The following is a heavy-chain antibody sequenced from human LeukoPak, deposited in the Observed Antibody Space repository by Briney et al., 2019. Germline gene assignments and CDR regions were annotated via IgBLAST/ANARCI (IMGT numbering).Heavy chain of an antibody. V-gene: IGHV4-59*01. CDR1: GGSISSYY. CDR3: ARGGDCTNGVCYSYYMDV. Sequence: PSETLSLTCTVPGGSISSYYWSWIRQPPGKGLEWIGYIYYSGSTNYNPSLKSRVTISVDTSKNQFSLKLSSVTAADTAVYYCARGGDCTNGVCYSYYMDVWGKGTTVTVSS. CDR2: IYYSGST. J-gene: IGHJ6*03. D-gene: IGHD2-8*01.